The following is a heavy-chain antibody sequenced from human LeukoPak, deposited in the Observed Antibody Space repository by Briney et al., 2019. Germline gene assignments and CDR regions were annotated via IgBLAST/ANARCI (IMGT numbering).Heavy chain of an antibody. J-gene: IGHJ4*02. Sequence: GGSLRLSCAASGFTFSSYEMNWVRQAPGRGLEWVSYISSSDSTTYYADSVKGRFTISRDNAMNSLYLQMNSLRVEDTAVYYCARVLYDSSGYYLNYFDYWGQGTLVTVSS. CDR1: GFTFSSYE. CDR2: ISSSDSTT. CDR3: ARVLYDSSGYYLNYFDY. D-gene: IGHD3-22*01. V-gene: IGHV3-48*03.